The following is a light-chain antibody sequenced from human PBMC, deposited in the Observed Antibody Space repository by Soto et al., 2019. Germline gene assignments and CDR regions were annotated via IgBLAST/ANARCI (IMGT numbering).Light chain of an antibody. CDR2: DAS. CDR3: QQLDSYPIT. J-gene: IGKJ5*01. CDR1: LGLTSY. V-gene: IGKV1-9*01. Sequence: DIQLTQSPSFLSASLGDRVTITCRASLGLTSYLAWYQQKPGKAPKLLIYDASILQSGVPSRFSGSRSGTEFTLTISSLQAEDFATYYCQQLDSYPITFGQGTRLE.